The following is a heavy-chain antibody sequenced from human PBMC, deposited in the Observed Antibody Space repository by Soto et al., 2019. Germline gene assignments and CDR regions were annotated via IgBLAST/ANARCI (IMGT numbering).Heavy chain of an antibody. D-gene: IGHD5-12*01. V-gene: IGHV3-30*18. CDR3: AKAADVDIVATIGRSYYYYGMDV. CDR1: GFTFSSYG. CDR2: ISYDGSNK. Sequence: GGSLRLSCAASGFTFSSYGMHWVRQAPGKGLEWVAVISYDGSNKYYADSVKGRFTISRDNSKNTLYLQMNSLRAEDTAVYYCAKAADVDIVATIGRSYYYYGMDVWGQGTTVTVSS. J-gene: IGHJ6*02.